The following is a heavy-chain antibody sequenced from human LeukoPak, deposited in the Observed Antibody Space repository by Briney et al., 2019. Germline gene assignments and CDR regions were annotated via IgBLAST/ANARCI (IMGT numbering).Heavy chain of an antibody. J-gene: IGHJ2*01. CDR3: ARDFGGSDGYTGYWYFDL. V-gene: IGHV4-59*01. Sequence: SETLSLTCTVSGGSISSYYWSWIRQPPGKGLEWSGYIYYSGSTTYNPSLKSRVTISVDTSKNQFSLKLSSVTAADTAVYYCARDFGGSDGYTGYWYFDLWGRGTLVTVSS. CDR1: GGSISSYY. CDR2: IYYSGST. D-gene: IGHD5-24*01.